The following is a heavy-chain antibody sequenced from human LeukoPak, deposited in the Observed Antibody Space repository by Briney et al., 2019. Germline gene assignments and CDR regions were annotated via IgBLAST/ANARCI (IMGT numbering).Heavy chain of an antibody. CDR2: ISYDGSNK. V-gene: IGHV3-30*18. CDR1: GFTFSSYG. J-gene: IGHJ3*02. CDR3: AKDMGPVVVITYAFDI. Sequence: GGSLRLSCAASGFTFSSYGMHWVRQAPGKGLEWVAVISYDGSNKYYADSVKGRFTISRDNSKSTLYLQMNSLRAEDTAVYYCAKDMGPVVVITYAFDIWGQGTMVTVSS. D-gene: IGHD3-22*01.